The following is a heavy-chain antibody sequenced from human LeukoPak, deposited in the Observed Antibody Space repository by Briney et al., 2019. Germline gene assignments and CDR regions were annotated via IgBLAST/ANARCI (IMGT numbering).Heavy chain of an antibody. CDR1: GFTFSNAW. J-gene: IGHJ4*02. Sequence: GGSLRLSCAASGFTFSNAWMSWVRQAPGKGLEWVGRIKSKTDGETTDYAAPVKGRFTISRDDSKNTLYLQMNSLKTEDTAVYYCTTVPYGGNSYRGYWGQGTLVTVSS. CDR2: IKSKTDGETT. V-gene: IGHV3-15*01. CDR3: TTVPYGGNSYRGY. D-gene: IGHD4-23*01.